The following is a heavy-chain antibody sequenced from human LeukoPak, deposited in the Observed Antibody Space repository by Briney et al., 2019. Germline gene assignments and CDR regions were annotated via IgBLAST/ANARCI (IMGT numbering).Heavy chain of an antibody. CDR2: ISSSSSYI. V-gene: IGHV3-21*01. J-gene: IGHJ4*02. D-gene: IGHD5-24*01. Sequence: GGSLRLSCATSGFTFSNSFMNWVRQAPGKGLEWVSSISSSSSYIYYADSVKGRFTISRDNAKKSLYLHMNILRAEDTAVYYCATQRDGYNSPFDYWGQGTLVTVSS. CDR3: ATQRDGYNSPFDY. CDR1: GFTFSNSF.